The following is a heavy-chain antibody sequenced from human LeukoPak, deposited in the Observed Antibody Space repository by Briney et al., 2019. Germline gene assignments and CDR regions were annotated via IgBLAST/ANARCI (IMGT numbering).Heavy chain of an antibody. D-gene: IGHD6-13*01. V-gene: IGHV4-34*01. CDR1: GGSFSGYY. CDR2: INHSGST. J-gene: IGHJ4*02. CDR3: ARHSAKRLGYSSSWSIYYFDY. Sequence: SETLSLTCAVYGGSFSGYYWSWIRQPPGKGLEWIGEINHSGSTNYNPSLKSRVTISVDTSKNQFSLKLSSVTAADTAVYYCARHSAKRLGYSSSWSIYYFDYWGQGTLVTVSS.